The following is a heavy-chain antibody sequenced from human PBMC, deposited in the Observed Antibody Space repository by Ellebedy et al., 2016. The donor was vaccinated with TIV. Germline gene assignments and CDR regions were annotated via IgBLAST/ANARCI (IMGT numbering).Heavy chain of an antibody. Sequence: GESLKISCAASGFAFDDYGMSWVRQVPGKGLEWVSTIGGSGSPSYFADSVRGRFTISRDTSENTVSLRMLDLRPEDTAVYYCAKEVPSGVNAYDLWGQGTMVSV. D-gene: IGHD3-16*01. CDR3: AKEVPSGVNAYDL. CDR2: IGGSGSPS. CDR1: GFAFDDYG. J-gene: IGHJ3*01. V-gene: IGHV3-23*01.